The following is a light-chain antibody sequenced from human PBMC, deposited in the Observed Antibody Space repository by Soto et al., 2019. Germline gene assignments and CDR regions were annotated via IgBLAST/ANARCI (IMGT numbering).Light chain of an antibody. CDR1: QSVRGN. J-gene: IGKJ4*01. CDR3: QKYINWPLT. V-gene: IGKV3-15*01. CDR2: GAS. Sequence: EIVMTQSPATLSVSPGERATLSCRASQSVRGNLAWYQQKPGQAPRLLIYGASTRATDIPARFSGSGSETEFTLTISSLQSEDFEIYYCQKYINWPLTFGGGTKVEIK.